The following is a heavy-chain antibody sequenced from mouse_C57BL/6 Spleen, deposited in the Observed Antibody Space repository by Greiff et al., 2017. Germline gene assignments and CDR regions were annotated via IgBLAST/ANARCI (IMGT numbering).Heavy chain of an antibody. CDR1: GYTFTDYN. CDR2: INPNNGGT. CDR3: ARTNGNSYYYAMDY. Sequence: VQLQQSGPELVKPGASVKIPCKASGYTFTDYNMDWVKQSHGKSLEWIGDINPNNGGTIYNQKFKGKATLTVDKSSSTAYMELRSLTSEDTAVYYCARTNGNSYYYAMDYWGQGTSVTVSS. V-gene: IGHV1-18*01. J-gene: IGHJ4*01. D-gene: IGHD2-1*01.